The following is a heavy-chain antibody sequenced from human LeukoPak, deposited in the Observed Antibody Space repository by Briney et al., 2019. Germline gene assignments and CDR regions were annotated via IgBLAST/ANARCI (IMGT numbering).Heavy chain of an antibody. D-gene: IGHD3-22*01. CDR1: GLTFSSYA. J-gene: IGHJ3*02. Sequence: GGSLRLSCAASGLTFSSYAMHWVRQAPGKGLEWVAVISYDGSNKYYADSMKGRFTISRDNSKNTLYLQMNSLRAEDTAVYYCASDYYDSSGPRRHDAFDIWGQGTMVTVSS. CDR2: ISYDGSNK. CDR3: ASDYYDSSGPRRHDAFDI. V-gene: IGHV3-30*04.